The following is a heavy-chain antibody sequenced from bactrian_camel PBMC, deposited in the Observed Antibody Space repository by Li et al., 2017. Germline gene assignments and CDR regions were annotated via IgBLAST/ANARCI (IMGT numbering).Heavy chain of an antibody. CDR1: GSTYCRLD. CDR3: AATRAYSHPSPVGWIHGLYGQDYNY. CDR2: IDSDGTT. J-gene: IGHJ4*01. Sequence: VQAGGSLRLSCAVSGSTYCRLDMSWYRRAAGKEREFVSVIDSDGTTNYADSVKGRFTISQDNAKNTLYLQMNNLEPEDTAMYYCAATRAYSHPSPVGWIHGLYGQDYNYWGQGTQVTVS. V-gene: IGHV3S57*01. D-gene: IGHD5*01.